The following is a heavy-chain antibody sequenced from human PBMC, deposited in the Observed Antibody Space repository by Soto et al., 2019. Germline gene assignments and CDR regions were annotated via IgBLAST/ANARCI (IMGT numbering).Heavy chain of an antibody. CDR2: IFYSGNS. CDR1: GGSIRGGDYY. CDR3: ARLSSLYYNSDYGGYYFDY. V-gene: IGHV4-31*03. J-gene: IGHJ4*02. Sequence: QVQLQESGPGLVKPSQTLSLTCTVSGGSIRGGDYYWSWIRQHPWKGLEWIGYIFYSGNSFYNPSLKSGVTISVDTSKNQFSLQLSSVTAADTAIYYCARLSSLYYNSDYGGYYFDYWGQRTLVSVSS. D-gene: IGHD3-10*01.